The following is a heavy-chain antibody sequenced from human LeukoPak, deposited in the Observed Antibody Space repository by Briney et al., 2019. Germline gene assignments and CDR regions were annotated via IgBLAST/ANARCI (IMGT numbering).Heavy chain of an antibody. D-gene: IGHD1-14*01. CDR1: GGSISSYY. Sequence: PSETLSLTCTVSGGSISSYYWSWIRQPPGKGLEWIGYIYYSGSTNYNPSLKSRVTISVDTSKNQFSLKLGSVTAADTAVYYCARHTGYLDYWGQGTLVTVSS. J-gene: IGHJ4*02. CDR3: ARHTGYLDY. V-gene: IGHV4-59*08. CDR2: IYYSGST.